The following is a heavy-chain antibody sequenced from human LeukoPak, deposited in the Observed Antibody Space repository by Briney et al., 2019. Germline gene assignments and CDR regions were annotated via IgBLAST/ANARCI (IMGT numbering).Heavy chain of an antibody. Sequence: ASVKVSCKASGYTFTSYGISWVRQAPGQGLEWMGWISAYNGNTNYAQKLQGRVIMTTDTSTSTAYMELRSLRSDGTAVYYCARGADYYGSGSRDYGMDVWGKGTTVTVSS. CDR2: ISAYNGNT. J-gene: IGHJ6*04. CDR1: GYTFTSYG. CDR3: ARGADYYGSGSRDYGMDV. V-gene: IGHV1-18*04. D-gene: IGHD3-10*01.